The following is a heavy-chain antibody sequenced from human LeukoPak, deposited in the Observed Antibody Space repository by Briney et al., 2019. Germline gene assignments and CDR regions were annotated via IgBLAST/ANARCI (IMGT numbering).Heavy chain of an antibody. Sequence: SQTLSLTCTVSGGSISSGGYYWSWIRQHPGKGLEWIGYIYYSGSTYYNPSLKSRVTISVDTSKNQFSLKLSSVTAADTAVYYCARDLGGCSGGSCPPGWFDPWGQGTLVIVSS. V-gene: IGHV4-31*03. CDR3: ARDLGGCSGGSCPPGWFDP. J-gene: IGHJ5*02. D-gene: IGHD2-15*01. CDR2: IYYSGST. CDR1: GGSISSGGYY.